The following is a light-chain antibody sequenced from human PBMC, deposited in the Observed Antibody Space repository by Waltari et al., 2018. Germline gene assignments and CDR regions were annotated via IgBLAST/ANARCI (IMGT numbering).Light chain of an antibody. Sequence: DTQMTQSPYSLSASVGDRVTITCRASQTVDKYLNWYQQKPGKAPKLLTYAGSSLQSGVPSRFSGSGFGTYFTLTITSVQPEDFATYYCQQSYSPPPITFGQGTRLEI. CDR1: QTVDKY. V-gene: IGKV1-39*01. J-gene: IGKJ5*01. CDR3: QQSYSPPPIT. CDR2: AGS.